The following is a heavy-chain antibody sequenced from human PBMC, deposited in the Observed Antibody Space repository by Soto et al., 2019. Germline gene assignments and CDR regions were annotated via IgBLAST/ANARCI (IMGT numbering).Heavy chain of an antibody. CDR3: ARDAYISGYYQFDY. Sequence: PSETLSLTCTVSGGSISSSSYYWGWIRQPPGKGLEWIGSIYYSGSTYYNPSLKSRVTISVDTSKNQFSLKLSSVTAADTAVYYCARDAYISGYYQFDYWGQGTMVTVSS. V-gene: IGHV4-39*02. J-gene: IGHJ4*02. D-gene: IGHD5-12*01. CDR1: GGSISSSSYY. CDR2: IYYSGST.